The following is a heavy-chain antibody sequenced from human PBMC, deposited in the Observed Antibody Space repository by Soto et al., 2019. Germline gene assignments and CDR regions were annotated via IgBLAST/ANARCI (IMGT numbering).Heavy chain of an antibody. D-gene: IGHD1-26*01. Sequence: SETLSLTCVVSNFSISSGYYWGWIRQSPGKGLEWIASIYRSGTTSYNPSLKSRVTISVDPSKNQFSLTLTAVTAADTAVYYCARTHSGSYYSVFNYWGRGSLVTVSS. CDR2: IYRSGTT. J-gene: IGHJ4*02. CDR1: NFSISSGYY. CDR3: ARTHSGSYYSVFNY. V-gene: IGHV4-38-2*01.